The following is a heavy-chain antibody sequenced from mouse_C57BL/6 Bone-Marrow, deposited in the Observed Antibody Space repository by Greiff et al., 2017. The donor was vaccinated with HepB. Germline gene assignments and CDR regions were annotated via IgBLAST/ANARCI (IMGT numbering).Heavy chain of an antibody. Sequence: QVQLQQPGAELVKPGASVKMSCRASGYTFTNNWITWVRQRPGQGLEWIGDVFPGSGGSNNNEKFKRRATLTVDTSSSTAYMQLRSLTSEDSAVYYGARDYGSSGGALDYWGQGTSVTVSA. J-gene: IGHJ4*01. D-gene: IGHD1-1*01. V-gene: IGHV1-55*01. CDR2: VFPGSGGS. CDR1: GYTFTNNW. CDR3: ARDYGSSGGALDY.